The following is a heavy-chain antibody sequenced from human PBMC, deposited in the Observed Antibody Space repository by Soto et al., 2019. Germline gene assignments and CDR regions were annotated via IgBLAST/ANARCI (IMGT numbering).Heavy chain of an antibody. D-gene: IGHD2-8*01. CDR2: INAGNGNT. V-gene: IGHV1-3*01. CDR1: RYTFTSNT. CDR3: AWGDGVGFGDYTAGGMDV. J-gene: IGHJ6*02. Sequence: SVKVCCKASRYTFTSNTMYWVRQATGQRHKWMGWINAGNGNTKYSQKFQGRVTITRDTSASTAHMELRSLRSEDTAVYYFAWGDGVGFGDYTAGGMDVWGQGTTVTVSS.